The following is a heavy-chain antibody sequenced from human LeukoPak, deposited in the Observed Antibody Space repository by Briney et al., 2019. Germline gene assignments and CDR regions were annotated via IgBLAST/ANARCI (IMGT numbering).Heavy chain of an antibody. CDR3: AKDLYYDSSGYLFDY. J-gene: IGHJ4*02. CDR1: GFTFSSYA. V-gene: IGHV3-23*01. Sequence: PGASLRLSCAASGFTFSSYAMSWVRQAPGKGLEWVSAISGSGGSTYYADSVKGRFTISRDNSKNTLYLQMNSLRAEDTAVYCCAKDLYYDSSGYLFDYWGQGTLVTVSS. D-gene: IGHD3-22*01. CDR2: ISGSGGST.